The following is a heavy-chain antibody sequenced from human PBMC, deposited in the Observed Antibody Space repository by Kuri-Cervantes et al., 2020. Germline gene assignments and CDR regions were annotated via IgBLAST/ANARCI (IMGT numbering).Heavy chain of an antibody. V-gene: IGHV4-39*01. Sequence: SETLSLTCSVSGGSISSSDYYWGWIRQPPGKGLEWIGNIYYSGTTYYSASLKSRVTISLDTSNNQFSLKLSSVTAADTAVYYCARNTDSSGYYGLSYWGQGTLVTVSS. CDR2: IYYSGTT. J-gene: IGHJ4*02. D-gene: IGHD3-22*01. CDR3: ARNTDSSGYYGLSY. CDR1: GGSISSSDYY.